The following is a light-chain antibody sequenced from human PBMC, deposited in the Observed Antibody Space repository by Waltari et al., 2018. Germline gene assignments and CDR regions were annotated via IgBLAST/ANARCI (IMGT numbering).Light chain of an antibody. J-gene: IGLJ2*01. CDR2: RNN. Sequence: QSVLTQPPSASGTPGQRVTISCSGSSPNIGSNYVSWYQQLPGTAPKLLIYRNNQRPSGVPDRFSGSKSGTSASLAISGLRSEDEADYYCAAWDDSLSGVVFGGGTKLTVL. CDR1: SPNIGSNY. CDR3: AAWDDSLSGVV. V-gene: IGLV1-47*01.